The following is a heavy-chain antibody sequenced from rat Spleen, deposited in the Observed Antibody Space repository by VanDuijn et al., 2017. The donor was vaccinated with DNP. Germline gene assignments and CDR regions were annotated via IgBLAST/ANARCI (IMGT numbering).Heavy chain of an antibody. D-gene: IGHD3-6*01. CDR2: ISPSGGGT. V-gene: IGHV5-25*01. CDR3: VSFNWPVP. CDR1: GFTFSDYY. J-gene: IGHJ4*01. Sequence: EVQLVETGGGLVQPGRSLKLSCVASGFTFSDYYMAWVRQAPTKGLEWVTSISPSGGGTYYRHSVKGRFTISRENAKTTLYLQMNSLRSEDRATYYCVSFNWPVPWGQGTSVTVSS.